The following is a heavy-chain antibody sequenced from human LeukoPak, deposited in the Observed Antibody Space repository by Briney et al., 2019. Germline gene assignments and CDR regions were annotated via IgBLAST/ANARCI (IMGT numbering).Heavy chain of an antibody. V-gene: IGHV1-69*13. CDR1: GGTFSIYA. CDR2: IIPIFGTA. J-gene: IGHJ4*02. D-gene: IGHD2-15*01. Sequence: SVNVSCKASGGTFSIYAIRWVRQAPGQGLEWMGGIIPIFGTANYAQKFQGRVTITADESTSTAYMELSSLRSEDTAVYYCARGSALLALSFDYWGQGTLVTVSS. CDR3: ARGSALLALSFDY.